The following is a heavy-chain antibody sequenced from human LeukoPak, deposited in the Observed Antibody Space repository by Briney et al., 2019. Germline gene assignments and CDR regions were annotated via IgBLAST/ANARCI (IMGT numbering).Heavy chain of an antibody. V-gene: IGHV4-34*01. CDR2: INHSGST. J-gene: IGHJ4*02. CDR1: GGSFSGYY. Sequence: SETLSLTCAVYGGSFSGYYWSWIRQPPGKGLEWIGEINHSGSTNYNPSLKSRVTISVDTSKNQFSLKLSSVTAADTAVYYCARVADYGGNLGAYYFDYWGQGTLVTVSS. CDR3: ARVADYGGNLGAYYFDY. D-gene: IGHD4-23*01.